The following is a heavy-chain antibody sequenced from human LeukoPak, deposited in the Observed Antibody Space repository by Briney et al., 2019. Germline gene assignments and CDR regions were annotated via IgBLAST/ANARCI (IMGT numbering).Heavy chain of an antibody. CDR2: INPNSGGT. CDR1: GYTFTGYY. J-gene: IGHJ4*02. D-gene: IGHD3-9*01. Sequence: ASVKVSCKASGYTFTGYYMHWVRQAPGQGLEWMGWINPNSGGTNYAQKFQGRVTMTRDTSISTAYMELSRLRSDDTAVYYCARLLSDYDILTGSFYYFDYWGQGTLVTVSS. CDR3: ARLLSDYDILTGSFYYFDY. V-gene: IGHV1-2*02.